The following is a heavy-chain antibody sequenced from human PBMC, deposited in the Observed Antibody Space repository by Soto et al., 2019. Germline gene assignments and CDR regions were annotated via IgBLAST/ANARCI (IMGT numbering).Heavy chain of an antibody. D-gene: IGHD1-1*01. J-gene: IGHJ4*02. Sequence: QVQLVQSGAEVKKPGSSVKVSCKASGGTFSSYAISWVRQAPGQGVEWMGGISPIFGTANYAQKFQGRVTITADESTSTAYMELSSLRSEDTAVYYCPREALEPNSLDYWGQGTLVTVSS. CDR1: GGTFSSYA. CDR2: ISPIFGTA. V-gene: IGHV1-69*01. CDR3: PREALEPNSLDY.